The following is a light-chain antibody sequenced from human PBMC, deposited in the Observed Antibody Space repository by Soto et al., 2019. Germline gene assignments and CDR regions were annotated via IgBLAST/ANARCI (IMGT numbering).Light chain of an antibody. CDR3: CSYAGDTTFFV. CDR2: EVN. J-gene: IGLJ1*01. V-gene: IGLV2-23*02. CDR1: SSDVGSYYP. Sequence: QSVLTQPASMSGSPGQSITISCTGTSSDVGSYYPVSWFQQHPGKAPKLIIYEVNKRPSGVSDRFSGSKSGNTASLTISGLQAAYEAEYYCCSYAGDTTFFVFGTGTKVTVL.